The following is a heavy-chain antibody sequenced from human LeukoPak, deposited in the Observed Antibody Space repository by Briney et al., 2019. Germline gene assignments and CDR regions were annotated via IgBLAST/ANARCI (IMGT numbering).Heavy chain of an antibody. CDR1: GGSISSGSYY. Sequence: SETLSLTCTVSGGSISSGSYYWSWIRQPAGKGLEWIGRIYTSGSTNYNPSLKSRVTISVDTSKNQFSLKLSSVTAADTAVYYCARHPPTVTTRRNWLARHGEHNNYFDYWGQGTLVTVSS. J-gene: IGHJ4*02. D-gene: IGHD4-17*01. V-gene: IGHV4-61*02. CDR2: IYTSGST. CDR3: ARHPPTVTTRRNWLARHGEHNNYFDY.